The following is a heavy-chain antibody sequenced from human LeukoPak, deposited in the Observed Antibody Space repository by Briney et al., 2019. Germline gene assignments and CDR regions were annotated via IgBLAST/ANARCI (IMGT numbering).Heavy chain of an antibody. CDR2: ISGSGGST. J-gene: IGHJ4*02. CDR1: GFTFSSYA. CDR3: AKGDVVVVAATAAQDY. V-gene: IGHV3-23*01. D-gene: IGHD2-15*01. Sequence: GGSLRLSCAASGFTFSSYAMSWVRRAPGKGLEWVSAISGSGGSTYYADSVKGRFTISRDNSKNTLYLQMNSLRAEDTAVYYCAKGDVVVVAATAAQDYWGQGTLVTVSS.